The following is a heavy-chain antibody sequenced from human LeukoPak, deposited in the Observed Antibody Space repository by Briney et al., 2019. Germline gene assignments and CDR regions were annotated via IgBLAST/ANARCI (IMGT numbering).Heavy chain of an antibody. Sequence: GGSLRLSCADSGFTFTNAWMSWVRQAPGKGLEWVGRIKSKTDGGTTDYTAPVKGRCTISRDDSKNTLFLQMNSLKTEDTAVYFYAIRYDTSSGLGYWGQGTLVTVSS. D-gene: IGHD3-22*01. CDR2: IKSKTDGGTT. V-gene: IGHV3-15*01. J-gene: IGHJ4*02. CDR3: AIRYDTSSGLGY. CDR1: GFTFTNAW.